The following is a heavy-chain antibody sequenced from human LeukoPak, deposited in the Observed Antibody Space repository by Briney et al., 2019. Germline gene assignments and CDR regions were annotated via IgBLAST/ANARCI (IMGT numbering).Heavy chain of an antibody. D-gene: IGHD2-15*01. CDR3: AKDLLALVVSPTFSFDY. J-gene: IGHJ4*02. V-gene: IGHV3-23*01. CDR1: GVTLSSYA. Sequence: RGSLRLSCEASGVTLSSYAMSGVPQAPRRGQEWVSAISGSGSSTYYADSVKGRFTISRDNSKNTLYLQMNSLRAEDTAVYYCAKDLLALVVSPTFSFDYWGQGTLVTVSS. CDR2: ISGSGSST.